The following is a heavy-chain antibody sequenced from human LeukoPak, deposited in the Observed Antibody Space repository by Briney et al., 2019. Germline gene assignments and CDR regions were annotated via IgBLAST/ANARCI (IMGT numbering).Heavy chain of an antibody. CDR3: AREETMRFWSGSYAFDI. D-gene: IGHD3-3*01. CDR2: MYSGGST. J-gene: IGHJ3*02. V-gene: IGHV3-66*01. CDR1: GFTVSSNY. Sequence: GGSLRLSCAASGFTVSSNYMSWVRQAPGKGLEWVSVMYSGGSTYYADSVKGRFTISRDNSKNTLYLQMNSLRAEDTAVYYCAREETMRFWSGSYAFDIWGQGTMVTVSS.